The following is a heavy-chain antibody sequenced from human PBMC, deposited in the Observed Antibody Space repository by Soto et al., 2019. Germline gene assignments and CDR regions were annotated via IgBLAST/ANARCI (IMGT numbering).Heavy chain of an antibody. V-gene: IGHV3-48*01. D-gene: IGHD6-19*01. CDR2: ISSSSSTI. CDR1: GFTFSSYS. Sequence: EVQLVESGGGLVQPGGSLRLSCAASGFTFSSYSMNWVRQAPGKGLEWVSHISSSSSTIYYADSVKGRFTISRDNAKNSLYLQMNSLRAEDTAVYYCARGKYSSGADPYFDYWGQGTLVTVSS. J-gene: IGHJ4*02. CDR3: ARGKYSSGADPYFDY.